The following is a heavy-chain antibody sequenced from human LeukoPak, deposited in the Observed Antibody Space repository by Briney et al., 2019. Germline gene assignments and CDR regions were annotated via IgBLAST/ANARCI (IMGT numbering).Heavy chain of an antibody. D-gene: IGHD3-22*01. CDR3: ARDNYDSSGYYFD. J-gene: IGHJ4*02. V-gene: IGHV3-48*03. CDR1: GFTFSSYE. CDR2: ISSSGSTI. Sequence: GGSLRLSCAASGFTFSSYEMNWVRQAPGKGLEWVSYISSSGSTIYYADSVKGRFTISRDNAKNSLYLQMNSLRAEDTAVYYCARDNYDSSGYYFDWGQGTLITVSS.